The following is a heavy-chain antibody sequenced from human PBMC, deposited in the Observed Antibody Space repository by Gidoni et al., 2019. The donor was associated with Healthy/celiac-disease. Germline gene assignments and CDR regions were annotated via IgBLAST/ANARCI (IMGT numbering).Heavy chain of an antibody. Sequence: VKRLGSGGGLAQTGGSMSLPGAVSAFNVRTYAMGWVRRDRGKGLDWASTISGSDARTFYANAVKGRFTTSRDDSKNTRCLQMNSLRAEDTAVSYCAKDRYYGSWSFHYFDYWGQGTLVTVSS. J-gene: IGHJ4*02. CDR1: AFNVRTYA. CDR3: AKDRYYGSWSFHYFDY. V-gene: IGHV3-23*01. D-gene: IGHD3-10*01. CDR2: ISGSDART.